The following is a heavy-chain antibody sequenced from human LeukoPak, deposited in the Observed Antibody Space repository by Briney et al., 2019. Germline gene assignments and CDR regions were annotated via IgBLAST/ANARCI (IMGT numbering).Heavy chain of an antibody. CDR2: ISGSGGST. V-gene: IGHV3-23*01. D-gene: IGHD3-10*01. J-gene: IGHJ4*02. CDR3: AKVYGSGSYNSFDY. CDR1: GFTFSSYA. Sequence: PGGSLRLSCAASGFTFSSYAMGWVRQAPGKGLEWVSFISGSGGSTYYADSVKGRFTVSRDSSKNTLYLQMNSLRAEDTAVYYCAKVYGSGSYNSFDYWGQGTLVTVSS.